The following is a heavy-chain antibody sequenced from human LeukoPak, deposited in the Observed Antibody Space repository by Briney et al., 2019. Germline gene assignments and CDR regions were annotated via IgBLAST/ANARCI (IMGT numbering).Heavy chain of an antibody. V-gene: IGHV4-4*07. Sequence: SETLSLTCTVSGGSLSSYYWSWIRQPAGKGPEWIGRIYTSGSTNYNPSLKSRVTMSVDTSKNQLSLKLSSVTAADTAVYYCARGAHADFWSGYFGYWGQGTLVTVSS. CDR2: IYTSGST. D-gene: IGHD3-3*01. CDR3: ARGAHADFWSGYFGY. CDR1: GGSLSSYY. J-gene: IGHJ4*02.